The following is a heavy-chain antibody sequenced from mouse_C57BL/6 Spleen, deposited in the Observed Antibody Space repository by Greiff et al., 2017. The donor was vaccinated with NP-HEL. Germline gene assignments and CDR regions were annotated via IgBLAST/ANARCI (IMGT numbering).Heavy chain of an antibody. V-gene: IGHV5-17*01. CDR2: ISSGSSTI. CDR1: GFTFSDYG. CDR3: ARGTVVEGAWFAY. D-gene: IGHD1-1*01. Sequence: EVMLVESGGGLVKPGGSLKLSCAASGFTFSDYGMHWVRQAPEKGLEWVAYISSGSSTIYYADTVKGRFTISRDNAKNTLFLQMTSLRSEDTAMYYCARGTVVEGAWFAYWGQGTLVTVSA. J-gene: IGHJ3*01.